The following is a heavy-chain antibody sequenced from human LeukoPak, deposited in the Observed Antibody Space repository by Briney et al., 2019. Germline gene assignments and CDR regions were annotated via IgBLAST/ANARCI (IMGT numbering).Heavy chain of an antibody. V-gene: IGHV3-23*01. J-gene: IGHJ4*02. D-gene: IGHD1-1*01. CDR1: GFTLSSYA. Sequence: GGSLRLSCAASGFTLSSYAMSWVRQAPGKGLEWVSATSSSDAGTYYAESVRGRFTISRDNSKNTLFLQMNSLRAGDTAVYYCTRGLRGGWNDGFDYWGQGILVTVSS. CDR3: TRGLRGGWNDGFDY. CDR2: TSSSDAGT.